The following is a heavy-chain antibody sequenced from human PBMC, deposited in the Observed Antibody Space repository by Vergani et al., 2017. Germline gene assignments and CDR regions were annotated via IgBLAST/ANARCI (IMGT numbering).Heavy chain of an antibody. CDR1: GGSISSGGYY. J-gene: IGHJ5*02. V-gene: IGHV4-31*03. CDR2: IYYSGST. CDR3: AREKSGYGSITSCYKKVLRWFDP. D-gene: IGHD2-2*02. Sequence: QVQLQESGPGLVKPSQTLSLTCTVSGGSISSGGYYWSWIRQHPGKGLEWIGYIYYSGSTYYNPSLKSRVTISVDTSKTQFSQKMSSVNAADTAVYCCAREKSGYGSITSCYKKVLRWFDPWGQGSLVTVSS.